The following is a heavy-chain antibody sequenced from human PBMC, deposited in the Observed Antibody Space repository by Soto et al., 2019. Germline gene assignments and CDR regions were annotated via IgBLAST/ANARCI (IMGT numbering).Heavy chain of an antibody. J-gene: IGHJ6*03. CDR1: GFTFSSYS. CDR2: ISSSSNFI. V-gene: IGHV3-21*01. CDR3: ARDRDYYYYYMDV. Sequence: EVQLVESGGGLVKPGGSLRLSCAASGFTFSSYSMNWVRQAPGKGLEWVSSISSSSNFISYGDSVKGRFTISRDNAKNSLYLQMSSLRAEDTAMYYCARDRDYYYYYMDVWGKGTTVTVSS. D-gene: IGHD3-10*01.